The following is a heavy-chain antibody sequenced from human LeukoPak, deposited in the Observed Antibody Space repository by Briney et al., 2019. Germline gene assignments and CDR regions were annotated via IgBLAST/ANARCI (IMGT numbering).Heavy chain of an antibody. CDR1: GGSISNYY. V-gene: IGHV4-59*12. J-gene: IGHJ4*02. CDR3: ARAWIQLWLRIDY. D-gene: IGHD5-18*01. Sequence: SETLSLTCTVSGGSISNYYWSWIRQPPGKGLEWIGYIYYSGSTNYNPSLKSRVTISIDTSKNQFSLKLSSVTAADTAVYYCARAWIQLWLRIDYWGQGTLVTVSS. CDR2: IYYSGST.